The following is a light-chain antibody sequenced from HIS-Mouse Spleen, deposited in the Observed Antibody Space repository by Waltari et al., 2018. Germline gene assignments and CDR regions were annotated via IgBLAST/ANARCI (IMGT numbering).Light chain of an antibody. CDR2: DDS. V-gene: IGLV3-21*03. J-gene: IGLJ2*01. CDR3: QVWDSSSDHVV. Sequence: SYVLTQPPSVSVAPGKTARITCGGNNIGSKSVHWYQRKPGQAPVLVVYDDSDRPSGIPGRFYGSNSGNTATLTISRVEAGDEADYYCQVWDSSSDHVVFGGGTKLTVL. CDR1: NIGSKS.